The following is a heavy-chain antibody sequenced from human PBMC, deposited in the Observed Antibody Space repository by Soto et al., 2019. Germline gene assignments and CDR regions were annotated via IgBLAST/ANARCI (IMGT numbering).Heavy chain of an antibody. CDR2: IYYSGST. V-gene: IGHV4-31*03. CDR1: GGSISSGGYY. CDR3: ASEYCSGGSCFVY. J-gene: IGHJ4*02. Sequence: SETLSLTCTVSGGSISSGGYYWSWIRQHPGKGLEWIGYIYYSGSTYYNPSLKSRVTISVDTSKNQFSLKLSSVTAADTAVYYCASEYCSGGSCFVYWGQGTLVTAPQ. D-gene: IGHD2-15*01.